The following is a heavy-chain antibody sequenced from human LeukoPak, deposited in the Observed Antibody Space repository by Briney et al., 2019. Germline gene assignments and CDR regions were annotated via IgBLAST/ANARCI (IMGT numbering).Heavy chain of an antibody. CDR3: AREENGDFPYYYYYMDV. J-gene: IGHJ6*03. D-gene: IGHD4-17*01. V-gene: IGHV3-9*01. Sequence: PGGSLRLSCAASGFTFDDYAMHWVRQAPGKGLEWVSGISWNSGSIGCADSVKGRFTISRDNAKNSLYLQMNSLRAEDTAVYYCAREENGDFPYYYYYMDVWGKGTTVTVSS. CDR2: ISWNSGSI. CDR1: GFTFDDYA.